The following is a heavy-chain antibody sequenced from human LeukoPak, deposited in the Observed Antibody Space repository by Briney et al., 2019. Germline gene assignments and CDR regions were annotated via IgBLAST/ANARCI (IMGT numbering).Heavy chain of an antibody. D-gene: IGHD3-22*01. CDR2: ICYSGST. Sequence: SETLSLTCTVSGGSISSYYWSWIRQPTGKGLEWIGYICYSGSTNYNRSLKSRVTISVDTSKNQFSLKLCSVTAADTAVYYCARVSWNYDSSGYYPAFDIWGQGTMVTVSS. V-gene: IGHV4-59*01. CDR1: GGSISSYY. CDR3: ARVSWNYDSSGYYPAFDI. J-gene: IGHJ3*02.